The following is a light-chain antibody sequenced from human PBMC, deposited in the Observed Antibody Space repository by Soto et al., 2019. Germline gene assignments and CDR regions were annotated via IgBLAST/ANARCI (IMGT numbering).Light chain of an antibody. CDR2: DVA. V-gene: IGLV2-14*03. J-gene: IGLJ1*01. Sequence: QSALTQPASVSDSPGQSITISCTGTSSDVGGSNFVSWYQQHPGKPPKLIIYDVANRPSGVSNRFSGSKSGSTASLIISRLQTEDEAAYYCVSYTSSTTYVFGTGTQLTVL. CDR3: VSYTSSTTYV. CDR1: SSDVGGSNF.